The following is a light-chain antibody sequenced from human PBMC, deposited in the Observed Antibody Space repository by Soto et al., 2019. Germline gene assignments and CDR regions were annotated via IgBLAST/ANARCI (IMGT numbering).Light chain of an antibody. CDR1: SSNIGNNY. CDR3: AAWDDSLSGYV. CDR2: NNS. J-gene: IGLJ1*01. Sequence: QSVLTQPPSASGTPGQRVTISCSGSSSNIGNNYVHWYQHFPGTAPRLLIHNNSQRPSGVPDRFSGSKSGTSASLAISGLRSEDEAEFYCAAWDDSLSGYVFGSGTKVTVL. V-gene: IGLV1-47*01.